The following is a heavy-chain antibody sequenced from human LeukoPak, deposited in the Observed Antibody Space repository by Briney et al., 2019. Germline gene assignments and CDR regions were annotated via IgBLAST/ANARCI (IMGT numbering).Heavy chain of an antibody. D-gene: IGHD3-10*01. CDR2: ISYDGSNK. Sequence: PGGSLRLSCAASGFTFSSYAMHWVRQAPGKGLEWVAVISYDGSNKYYADSVKGRFTISRDNSKKTLYLQMNSLRAEDTAVYYCARDRGGNWFDPWGQGTLVTVS. CDR1: GFTFSSYA. J-gene: IGHJ5*02. CDR3: ARDRGGNWFDP. V-gene: IGHV3-30*04.